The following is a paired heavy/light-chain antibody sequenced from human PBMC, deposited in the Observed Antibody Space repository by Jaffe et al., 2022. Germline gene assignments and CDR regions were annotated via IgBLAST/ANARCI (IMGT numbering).Heavy chain of an antibody. D-gene: IGHD3-3*01. J-gene: IGHJ6*03. CDR2: ISTAGDT. V-gene: IGHV3-13*01. CDR1: GFTFSSYD. Sequence: EVQLVESGGGLVQPGGSLRLSCAASGFTFSSYDMHWVRQATGKGLEWVSAISTAGDTYYPGSVKGRFTISRETAKNSLYLRMNSLRAGDTAVYYCARGSSLRFLEWLCPYMDVWGKGTTVTVSS. CDR3: ARGSSLRFLEWLCPYMDV.
Light chain of an antibody. V-gene: IGKV2-29*02. J-gene: IGKJ2*01. CDR2: EVS. Sequence: DTVMTQTPLSLSVTPGQPASISCKSSQSLLHSDGKTYLYWYLQKPGQSPQLLIYEVSSRFSGVPDRFSGSGSGTDFTLKISRVEAEDVGVYYCMQGIHLPPTFGQGTKLEIK. CDR3: MQGIHLPPT. CDR1: QSLLHSDGKTY.